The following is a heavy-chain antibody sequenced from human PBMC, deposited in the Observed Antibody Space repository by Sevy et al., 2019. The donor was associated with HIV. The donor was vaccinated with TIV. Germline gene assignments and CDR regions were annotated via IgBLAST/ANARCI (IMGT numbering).Heavy chain of an antibody. Sequence: GGSLRLSCAASGFTFSNYGMHWVRQAPGKGLEWVANIKQDGSEKYYVDSVKGRFTISRDNAKNSLYLQMNSLRAEDTAVYYCARKRGYGSGSYSQDAFDIWGQGTMVTVSS. J-gene: IGHJ3*02. CDR1: GFTFSNYG. CDR2: IKQDGSEK. D-gene: IGHD3-10*01. V-gene: IGHV3-7*01. CDR3: ARKRGYGSGSYSQDAFDI.